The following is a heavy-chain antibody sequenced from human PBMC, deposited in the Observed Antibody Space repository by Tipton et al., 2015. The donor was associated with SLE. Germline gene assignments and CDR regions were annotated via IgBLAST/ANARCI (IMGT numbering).Heavy chain of an antibody. CDR1: GFTFSSYW. D-gene: IGHD6-6*01. V-gene: IGHV3-74*01. CDR2: INRDGSPT. Sequence: SLRLSCAASGFTFSSYWMHWVRQAPGKGLMWVSRINRDGSPTSYADSVKGRFTISRDNAKNTLYLQMNSLRAEDTAVYYCARGAVGSSFDPWGQGTLVTVSS. CDR3: ARGAVGSSFDP. J-gene: IGHJ5*02.